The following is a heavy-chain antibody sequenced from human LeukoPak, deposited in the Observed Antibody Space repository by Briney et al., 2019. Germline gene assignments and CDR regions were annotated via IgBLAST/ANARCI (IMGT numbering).Heavy chain of an antibody. CDR3: ARIAAAGTPTNWFDP. CDR1: GGSISSYY. J-gene: IGHJ5*02. V-gene: IGHV4-59*08. Sequence: SETLSLTCTVSGGSISSYYWSWIRQPPGKGLEWIGYIYYSGSTNYNPSLKSRVTISVDTSKNQISLKLSSVTAADTAVYYCARIAAAGTPTNWFDPWGQGTLVTVSS. CDR2: IYYSGST. D-gene: IGHD6-13*01.